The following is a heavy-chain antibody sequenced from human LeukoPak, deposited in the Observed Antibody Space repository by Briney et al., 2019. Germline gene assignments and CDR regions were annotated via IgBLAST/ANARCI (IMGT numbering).Heavy chain of an antibody. J-gene: IGHJ5*02. CDR3: ARDGGVGWSRFDP. CDR1: GYTFTGYY. Sequence: ASVKASCKASGYTFTGYYMHWVRQAPGQGLEWMGWINPNSGGTNYAQKFQGRVTMTRDTSISTAYMELSRLRSDDTAVYYCARDGGVGWSRFDPWGQGTLVTVSS. CDR2: INPNSGGT. D-gene: IGHD3-3*01. V-gene: IGHV1-2*02.